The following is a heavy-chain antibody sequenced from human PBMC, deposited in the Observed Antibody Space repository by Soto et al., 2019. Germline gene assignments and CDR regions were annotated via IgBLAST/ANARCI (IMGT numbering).Heavy chain of an antibody. CDR2: ISAYNGNT. Sequence: QVPLVQSGAEVKKPGASVKVSCKASGYTFTSYGISWVRQAPGQGLEWMGWISAYNGNTNYAQKLQGRVTMTTDTSTSTAYMELRSLRSDDTAVYYCARSTLYCSGGSCYGHNWFDPWGQGTLVTVSS. J-gene: IGHJ5*02. D-gene: IGHD2-15*01. CDR3: ARSTLYCSGGSCYGHNWFDP. CDR1: GYTFTSYG. V-gene: IGHV1-18*01.